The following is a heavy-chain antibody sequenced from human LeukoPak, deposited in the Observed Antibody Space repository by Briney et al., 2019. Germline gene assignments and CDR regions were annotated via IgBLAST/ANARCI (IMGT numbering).Heavy chain of an antibody. CDR2: INAYNGKT. CDR1: GFTFTSNG. V-gene: IGHV1-18*01. Sequence: ASVKVSCKASGFTFTSNGISWVRQAPGQGLEWMGWINAYNGKTNYPQKFQDRVTMTTDTSTSTAYLELRNLRSDDTAVYYCARDSHDYCDYWGQGTLVTVSS. CDR3: ARDSHDYCDY. J-gene: IGHJ4*02.